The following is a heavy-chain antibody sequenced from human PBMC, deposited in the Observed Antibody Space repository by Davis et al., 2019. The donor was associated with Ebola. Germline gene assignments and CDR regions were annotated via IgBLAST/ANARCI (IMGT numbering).Heavy chain of an antibody. CDR2: IYYSGST. J-gene: IGHJ4*02. CDR1: GFTFSNSA. V-gene: IGHV4-38-2*01. Sequence: ESLKISCAASGFTFSNSAMSWVRQPPGKGLEWIGSIYYSGSTYYNPSLKSRVTISVDTSKNQFSLKLSSVTAADTAVYYCARPSYPPKWGQGTLVTVSS. D-gene: IGHD2-2*01. CDR3: ARPSYPPK.